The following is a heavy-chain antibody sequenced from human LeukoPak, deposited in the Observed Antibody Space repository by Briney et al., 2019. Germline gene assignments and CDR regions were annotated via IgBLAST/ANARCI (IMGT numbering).Heavy chain of an antibody. D-gene: IGHD3-22*01. V-gene: IGHV4-30-2*01. Sequence: SETLSLTCTVSGGSISSGGYYWSWIRQPPGKGLEWIGYIYHSGSTYYNPSLKSRVTISVDRSKNQFSLKLSSVTAADTAVYYCAREEYYYDSSGYSDAFDIWGQGTMVTVSS. CDR2: IYHSGST. J-gene: IGHJ3*02. CDR1: GGSISSGGYY. CDR3: AREEYYYDSSGYSDAFDI.